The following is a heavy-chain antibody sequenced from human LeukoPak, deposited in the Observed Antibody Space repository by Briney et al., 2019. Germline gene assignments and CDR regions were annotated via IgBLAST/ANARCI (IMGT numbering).Heavy chain of an antibody. V-gene: IGHV5-51*01. J-gene: IGHJ4*02. CDR2: VWPSDSHT. CDR3: SRLGDKLIDGSIFQFFDL. D-gene: IGHD3-16*01. CDR1: GYDFTTNK. Sequence: GESLKISCKGSGYDFTTNKIAWFRQRPGEALEWMGLVWPSDSHTRYSPSFQGQVTMSADKSVNTAYLQWSSLKASDTAKYYCSRLGDKLIDGSIFQFFDLWGPGTQVIVSS.